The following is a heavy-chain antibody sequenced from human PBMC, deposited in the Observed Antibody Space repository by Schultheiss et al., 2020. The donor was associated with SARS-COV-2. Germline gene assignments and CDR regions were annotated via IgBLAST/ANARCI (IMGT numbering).Heavy chain of an antibody. J-gene: IGHJ4*02. CDR1: GGSLSSSFYY. D-gene: IGHD2-2*01. Sequence: SETLSLTCTVSGGSLSSSFYYWGWIRQPPGKGLEWIGYIYYTGRTYYNPSLKSRVIISVDTSKNQFSLNLSSVTAADTAVYYCVRDLQGSTNFDSWGQGTLVTVSS. CDR3: VRDLQGSTNFDS. V-gene: IGHV4-31*03. CDR2: IYYTGRT.